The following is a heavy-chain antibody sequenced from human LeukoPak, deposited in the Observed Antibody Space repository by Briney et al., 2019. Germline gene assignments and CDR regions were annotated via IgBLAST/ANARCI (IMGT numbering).Heavy chain of an antibody. J-gene: IGHJ4*02. Sequence: GGSLRLSCAASGFTFSSYGMNWVRQAPGKGLEWVAVVWYDGSNKYYADSVKGRFTISRDNSKNTLYLQMNSLRAEDTAVYYCARALRGFDYWGQGTLVTVSS. V-gene: IGHV3-33*01. CDR2: VWYDGSNK. CDR1: GFTFSSYG. CDR3: ARALRGFDY. D-gene: IGHD3-10*01.